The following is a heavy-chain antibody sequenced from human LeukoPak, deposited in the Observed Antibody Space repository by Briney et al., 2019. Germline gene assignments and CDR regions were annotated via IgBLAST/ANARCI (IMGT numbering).Heavy chain of an antibody. CDR3: ARDRVESSPGGHYYYYYGMDV. J-gene: IGHJ6*02. D-gene: IGHD3-3*01. V-gene: IGHV1-46*01. CDR2: INPSGGST. Sequence: ASVKVSCKASGYTFTSYYMHWVRQAPRQGLEWMGIINPSGGSTSYAQKFQGRVTMTRDTSTSTVYMELSSLRSEDTAVYYCARDRVESSPGGHYYYYYGMDVWGQGTTVTVSS. CDR1: GYTFTSYY.